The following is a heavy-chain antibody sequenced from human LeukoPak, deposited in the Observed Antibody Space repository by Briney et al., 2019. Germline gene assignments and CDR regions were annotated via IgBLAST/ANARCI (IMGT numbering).Heavy chain of an antibody. D-gene: IGHD2-15*01. CDR2: FDPEDGET. Sequence: ASVKVSCRVSGYTLTELSMHWVRQAPGKGLEWMGGFDPEDGETIYAQKFQGRVTMTEDTSTDTAYMELSSLRSEDTAVYYYATPGPIVVVVAATPFWYWGQGTLVTVSS. CDR3: ATPGPIVVVVAATPFWY. V-gene: IGHV1-24*01. J-gene: IGHJ4*02. CDR1: GYTLTELS.